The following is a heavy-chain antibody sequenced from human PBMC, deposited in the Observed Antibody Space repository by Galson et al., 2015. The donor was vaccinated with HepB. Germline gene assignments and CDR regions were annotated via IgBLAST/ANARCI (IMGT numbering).Heavy chain of an antibody. CDR2: IIPILGIA. D-gene: IGHD6-13*01. J-gene: IGHJ4*02. CDR3: ARERARESSSWLPLPDY. CDR1: GGTFSSYA. Sequence: SVKVSCKASGGTFSSYAISWVRQAPGQGLEWMGRIIPILGIANYAQKFQGRVTITADKSTSTAYMELSSLRSEDTAVYYCARERARESSSWLPLPDYWGQGTLVTVSS. V-gene: IGHV1-69*04.